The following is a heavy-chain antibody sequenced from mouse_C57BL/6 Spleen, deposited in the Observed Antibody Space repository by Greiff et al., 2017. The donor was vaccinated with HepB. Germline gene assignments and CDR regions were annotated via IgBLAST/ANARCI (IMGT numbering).Heavy chain of an antibody. Sequence: EVQGVESGGGLVQPGGSLKLSCAASGFTFSDYYMYWVRQTPEKRLEWVAYISNGGGSTYYPDTVKGRFTISRDNAKNTLYLQMSRLKSEDTAMYYCARRGRGLYYYAMDYWGQGTSVTVSS. D-gene: IGHD6-5*01. V-gene: IGHV5-12*01. J-gene: IGHJ4*01. CDR1: GFTFSDYY. CDR2: ISNGGGST. CDR3: ARRGRGLYYYAMDY.